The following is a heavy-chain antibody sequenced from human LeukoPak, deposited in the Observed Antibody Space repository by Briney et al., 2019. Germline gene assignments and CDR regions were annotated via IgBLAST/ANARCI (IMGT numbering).Heavy chain of an antibody. CDR1: GGTFSSYA. D-gene: IGHD6-19*01. CDR2: IIPIFGTA. CDR3: ARMGSDSSGWYYFDY. J-gene: IGHJ4*02. Sequence: SVKVSCKASGGTFSSYAISWVRQAPGQGLEWMGGIIPIFGTANYAQKFQGRVTITADKSTSTAYMELSRLRSDDTAVYYCARMGSDSSGWYYFDYWGQGTLVTVSS. V-gene: IGHV1-69*06.